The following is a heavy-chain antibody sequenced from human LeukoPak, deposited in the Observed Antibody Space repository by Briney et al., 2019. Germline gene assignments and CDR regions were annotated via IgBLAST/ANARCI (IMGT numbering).Heavy chain of an antibody. J-gene: IGHJ5*02. Sequence: ASVKVSCTASGYTFTSYAMNWVRQAPGQGLEWMGWINTNTGNPTYAQGFTGRFVFSLDTSVSTAYLQISSLKAEDTAVYYCARDLVAASGNWFDPWGQGTLVTVSS. CDR2: INTNTGNP. V-gene: IGHV7-4-1*02. CDR1: GYTFTSYA. D-gene: IGHD2-15*01. CDR3: ARDLVAASGNWFDP.